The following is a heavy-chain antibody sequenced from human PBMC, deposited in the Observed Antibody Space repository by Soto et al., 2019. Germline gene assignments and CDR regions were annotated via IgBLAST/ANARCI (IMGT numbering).Heavy chain of an antibody. CDR1: GGTFSSYA. Sequence: QVQLGQSGAEVNKPGSSVKVSCQASGGTFSSYAISWVRQAPGQGLEWMGGIIPIFGPANYAQKFKGRVTITADKSPSTDYLELSSLRAEDTAGYYWARDSGKAGNAFDIWGQGTMVTASS. D-gene: IGHD3-10*01. J-gene: IGHJ3*02. V-gene: IGHV1-69*06. CDR2: IIPIFGPA. CDR3: ARDSGKAGNAFDI.